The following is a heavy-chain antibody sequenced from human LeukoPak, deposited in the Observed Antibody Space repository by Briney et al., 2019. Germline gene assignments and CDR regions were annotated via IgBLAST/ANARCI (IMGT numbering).Heavy chain of an antibody. V-gene: IGHV3-73*01. Sequence: GGSLRLSCAASGFTLSGSAMHWVRQASGKGLEWVGRIRSKANSYATAYAASVKGRFTISRDDSKNTAYLQMNSLKTEDTAVYYCTTLGGYCSGGSCYRRAHYYYYGMDVWGQGTTVTVSS. D-gene: IGHD2-15*01. CDR3: TTLGGYCSGGSCYRRAHYYYYGMDV. J-gene: IGHJ6*02. CDR2: IRSKANSYAT. CDR1: GFTLSGSA.